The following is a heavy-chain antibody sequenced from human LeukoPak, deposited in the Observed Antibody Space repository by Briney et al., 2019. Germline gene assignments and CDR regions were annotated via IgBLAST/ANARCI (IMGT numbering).Heavy chain of an antibody. CDR3: ARGLARDAFDI. J-gene: IGHJ3*02. Sequence: SQTLSLTCAVSGGSISSGGYSWSWIRHPPGKGLEWIGYIYHSGSTYYNPSLKSRVTISVDRSKNQFSLKLSSVTAADTAVYYCARGLARDAFDIWGQGTMVTVSS. CDR2: IYHSGST. V-gene: IGHV4-30-2*01. CDR1: GGSISSGGYS. D-gene: IGHD3-16*01.